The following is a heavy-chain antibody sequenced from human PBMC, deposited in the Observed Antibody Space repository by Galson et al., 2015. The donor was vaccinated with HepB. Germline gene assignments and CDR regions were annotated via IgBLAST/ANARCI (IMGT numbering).Heavy chain of an antibody. V-gene: IGHV3-53*01. CDR3: ARGTYHYGRHEYHDPADY. D-gene: IGHD3-10*01. CDR2: IYSGGSI. J-gene: IGHJ4*02. CDR1: GFIVKSYY. Sequence: SLRLSCAASGFIVKSYYMSWVRQAPGRGLEWVSIIYSGGSIYYADSVKGRFTISRDDSKNTLYLEMNSLRAEDTAVYYCARGTYHYGRHEYHDPADYWGQGTLVIVSS.